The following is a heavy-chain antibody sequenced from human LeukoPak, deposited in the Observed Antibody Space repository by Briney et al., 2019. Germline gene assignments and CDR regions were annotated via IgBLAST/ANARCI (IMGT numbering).Heavy chain of an antibody. D-gene: IGHD3-3*01. Sequence: PGGSLRLSCAASGFTFSSYAMSWVRQAPGKGLEWVSAISGSGGSTYYADSVKGRFTISRDNSKNTLYLQMNSLRAEDTAVYYCAKDRFVRITIFGVVTTFDYWGQGTLVTVSS. J-gene: IGHJ4*02. CDR2: ISGSGGST. CDR1: GFTFSSYA. V-gene: IGHV3-23*01. CDR3: AKDRFVRITIFGVVTTFDY.